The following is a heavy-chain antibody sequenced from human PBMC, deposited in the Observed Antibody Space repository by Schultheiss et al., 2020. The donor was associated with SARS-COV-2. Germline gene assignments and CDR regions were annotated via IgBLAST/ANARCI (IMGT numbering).Heavy chain of an antibody. Sequence: GGSLRLSCAASGFIFSRHAMSWVRQAPGKGLEWVSAISGSGGSTYYADSVKGRFTISRDNSKNTLYLQMNSLRAEDTAVYYCARGAVAGTRSDWYFDLWGRGTLVTVSS. D-gene: IGHD6-19*01. CDR2: ISGSGGST. CDR3: ARGAVAGTRSDWYFDL. CDR1: GFIFSRHA. J-gene: IGHJ2*01. V-gene: IGHV3-23*01.